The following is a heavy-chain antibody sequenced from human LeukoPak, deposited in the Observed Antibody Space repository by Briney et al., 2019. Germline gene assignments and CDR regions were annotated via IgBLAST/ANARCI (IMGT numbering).Heavy chain of an antibody. CDR3: ASYYDSSGNAFDI. J-gene: IGHJ3*02. V-gene: IGHV3-53*01. Sequence: GGSLRLACAASGFTVSSNYISWVRQAPGKGLEWVSVIYSGGSTSYADSGKGRFTISRDNSKNTLYLQMHSLRAEDTAVYYCASYYDSSGNAFDIWGQGTMVTVSS. CDR2: IYSGGST. CDR1: GFTVSSNY. D-gene: IGHD3-22*01.